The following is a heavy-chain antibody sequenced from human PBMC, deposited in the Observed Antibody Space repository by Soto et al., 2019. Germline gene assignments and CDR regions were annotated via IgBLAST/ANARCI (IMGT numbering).Heavy chain of an antibody. Sequence: QVQLEQSGAEVKKPGSSVKVSCKASGGTLSDHGVAWLRQAPGQGLEWMGGTIPVFNTAKYAQKFQGRVTVTAAKFTTIAYMELSRLRSEDTAFYFCARGVYGSGNYYTGPSAFDIWGQGTMVIVSS. CDR3: ARGVYGSGNYYTGPSAFDI. V-gene: IGHV1-69*06. CDR2: TIPVFNTA. D-gene: IGHD3-10*01. J-gene: IGHJ3*02. CDR1: GGTLSDHG.